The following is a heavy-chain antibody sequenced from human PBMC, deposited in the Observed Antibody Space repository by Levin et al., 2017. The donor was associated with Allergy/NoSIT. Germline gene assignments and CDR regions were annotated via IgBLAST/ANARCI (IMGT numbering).Heavy chain of an antibody. Sequence: SLPLSCAASGFPFRSAAMSWVRQAPGKGLEWVSSISGSGGSTNYADSVRGRFTISRDNSKNTLYLQMDSLRADDTAVYFCAKSIRVVTHYCDYWGQGTLVTVSS. D-gene: IGHD4-23*01. CDR1: GFPFRSAA. J-gene: IGHJ4*02. CDR3: AKSIRVVTHYCDY. CDR2: ISGSGGST. V-gene: IGHV3-23*01.